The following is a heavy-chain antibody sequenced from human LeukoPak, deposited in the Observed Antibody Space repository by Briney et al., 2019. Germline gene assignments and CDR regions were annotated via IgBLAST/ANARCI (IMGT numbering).Heavy chain of an antibody. CDR3: ARDYYGSGSYYKDY. CDR2: ISAYNGNT. V-gene: IGHV1-18*04. CDR1: GYTFTSYG. J-gene: IGHJ4*02. D-gene: IGHD3-10*01. Sequence: ASVKVSCKASGYTFTSYGISWVRQAPGQGLEWMGGISAYNGNTNYAQKLQGRVTMTTDTSTSTAYMELRSLRSDDTAVYYCARDYYGSGSYYKDYWGQGTLVTVSS.